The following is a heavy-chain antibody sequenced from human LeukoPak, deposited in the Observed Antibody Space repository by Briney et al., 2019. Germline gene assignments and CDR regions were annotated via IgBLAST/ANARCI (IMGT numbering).Heavy chain of an antibody. V-gene: IGHV3-33*01. J-gene: IGHJ4*02. CDR2: IWYDGSNK. CDR1: GFTFSSYG. Sequence: PGGSLRLSCAASGFTFSSYGMHWVRQAPGKGLEWVAVIWYDGSNKYYADSVKGRFTISRDNSKNTLYLQMNSLRAEDTAVYYYARGARGSGSPPFDYWGQGTLVTVSS. D-gene: IGHD3-10*01. CDR3: ARGARGSGSPPFDY.